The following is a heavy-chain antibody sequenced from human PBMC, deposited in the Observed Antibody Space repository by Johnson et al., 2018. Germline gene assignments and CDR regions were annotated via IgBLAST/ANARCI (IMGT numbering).Heavy chain of an antibody. V-gene: IGHV3-30*18. CDR1: GFTFSSYG. J-gene: IGHJ3*02. Sequence: QVQLVQSGGVVVQPGRSLRLSCAASGFTFSSYGMHWVRQAPGKGLEWVAVIAYDGSNKYFADSVKGRFTISRDNSKNTLYLQMNSLRAEDTAGYYCEKESGGGRDAFDIWGQGAMVTVSS. D-gene: IGHD1-26*01. CDR2: IAYDGSNK. CDR3: EKESGGGRDAFDI.